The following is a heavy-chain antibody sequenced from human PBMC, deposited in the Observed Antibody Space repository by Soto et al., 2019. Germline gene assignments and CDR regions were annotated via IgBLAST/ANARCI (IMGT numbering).Heavy chain of an antibody. D-gene: IGHD3-9*01. CDR2: ISGSGGST. CDR1: EFTCSNYA. V-gene: IGHV3-23*01. Sequence: PGGSLRLSCAASEFTCSNYAMSWVRQAPGKGLEGVSAISGSGGSTYYADSVKGRSTISRDKSKNTLYLQMNSLRAEDTALYYCAKNVWGITIFGGMDVWGQGTTVTVSS. CDR3: AKNVWGITIFGGMDV. J-gene: IGHJ6*02.